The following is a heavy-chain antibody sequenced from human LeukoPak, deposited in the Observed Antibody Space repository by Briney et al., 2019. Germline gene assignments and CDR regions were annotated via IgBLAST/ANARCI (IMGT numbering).Heavy chain of an antibody. CDR1: GGSFSGYY. CDR2: INHSGST. Sequence: SETLSLTCAVYGGSFSGYYWSWIRQPPGKGLEWIGEINHSGSTNYNPSLKSRVTISVDTSKNQFSLKLSSVTAADTAVYYCARGVDTAMVTGVGYFDYWGQGTLVTVSS. V-gene: IGHV4-34*01. D-gene: IGHD5-18*01. J-gene: IGHJ4*02. CDR3: ARGVDTAMVTGVGYFDY.